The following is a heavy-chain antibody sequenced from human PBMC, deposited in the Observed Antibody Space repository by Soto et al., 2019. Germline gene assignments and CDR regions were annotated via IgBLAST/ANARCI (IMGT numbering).Heavy chain of an antibody. J-gene: IGHJ4*02. Sequence: QVQLVQSGAEVKKPGASVRVSGKASGYTFTSYDINWVRQATGQGLEWMGWMNPESTNTGYAQKFQGRVTMTRDTSISTAYMELSSLRSEATAVYYCARFVRHQLPTIDFWGQGTLVTVSS. D-gene: IGHD2-2*01. CDR3: ARFVRHQLPTIDF. CDR2: MNPESTNT. CDR1: GYTFTSYD. V-gene: IGHV1-8*01.